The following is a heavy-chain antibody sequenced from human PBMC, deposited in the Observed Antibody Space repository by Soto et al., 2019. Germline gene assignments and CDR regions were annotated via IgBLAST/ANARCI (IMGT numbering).Heavy chain of an antibody. CDR2: IYYSGST. J-gene: IGHJ4*02. V-gene: IGHV4-39*01. CDR1: GGSISSSGYY. Sequence: SETLSLTCTVSGGSISSSGYYWGWIRQPPGKGLEWIGSIYYSGSTYYNPSLKSRVTISVDTSKNQFSLKLSSVTAADTAMYYCARQRGRGYYDYWGQGTLVTVSS. CDR3: ARQRGRGYYDY. D-gene: IGHD3-16*01.